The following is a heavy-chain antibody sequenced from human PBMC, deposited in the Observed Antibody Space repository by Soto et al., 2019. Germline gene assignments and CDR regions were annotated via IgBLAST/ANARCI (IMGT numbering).Heavy chain of an antibody. CDR3: AKEPSYYYGQDAFDI. J-gene: IGHJ3*02. V-gene: IGHV3-23*01. CDR2: ISGSGGST. Sequence: PGGSLRLSCAASGFTFSSFAMSWVRQAPGKGLEWVSAISGSGGSTYYADSVKGRFTISRDNSKNTLYRQMNSLRAEDTAVYYCAKEPSYYYGQDAFDIWGQGTMVTVSS. D-gene: IGHD3-10*01. CDR1: GFTFSSFA.